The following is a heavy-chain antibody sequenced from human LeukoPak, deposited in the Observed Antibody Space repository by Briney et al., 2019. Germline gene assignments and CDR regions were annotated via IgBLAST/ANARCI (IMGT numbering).Heavy chain of an antibody. CDR1: GFNVSSNY. J-gene: IGHJ4*02. Sequence: GGSLRLSCAASGFNVSSNYMSWIRQAPGKGLEWVSYISSSGSTIYYADSVKGRFTISRDNAKNSLYLQMNSLRAEDTAVYYCARGRRDYFDYWGQGTLVTVSS. V-gene: IGHV3-11*01. CDR2: ISSSGSTI. CDR3: ARGRRDYFDY.